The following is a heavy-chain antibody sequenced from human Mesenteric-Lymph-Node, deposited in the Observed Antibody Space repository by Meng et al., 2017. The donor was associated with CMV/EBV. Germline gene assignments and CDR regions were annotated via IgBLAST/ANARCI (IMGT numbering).Heavy chain of an antibody. Sequence: YTFTSYAMHEMRQAHGQRLGWIGGINTGNGNTKYTQKCQGRGTITRETSESTAYMELSSLTSEDTAVYYCAIRYGSGGYERSWYFDLWGRGTLVTVSS. V-gene: IGHV1-3*04. CDR1: YTFTSYA. D-gene: IGHD3-10*01. CDR2: INTGNGNT. J-gene: IGHJ2*01. CDR3: AIRYGSGGYERSWYFDL.